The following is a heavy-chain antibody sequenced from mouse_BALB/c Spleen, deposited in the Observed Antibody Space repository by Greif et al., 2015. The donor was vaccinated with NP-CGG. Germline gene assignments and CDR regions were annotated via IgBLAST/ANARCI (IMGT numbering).Heavy chain of an antibody. D-gene: IGHD1-2*01. J-gene: IGHJ2*01. Sequence: QVQLKDSGPGLVAPSQSLSITCTVSGFSLTSYGVHWVRQPPGKGLEWLGVIWAGGSTNYNSALMSRLSISKDNSKSQVFLKMNSLQTDDTAMYYSARERGYDYFDYWGQGTTLTVSS. CDR3: ARERGYDYFDY. V-gene: IGHV2-9*02. CDR2: IWAGGST. CDR1: GFSLTSYG.